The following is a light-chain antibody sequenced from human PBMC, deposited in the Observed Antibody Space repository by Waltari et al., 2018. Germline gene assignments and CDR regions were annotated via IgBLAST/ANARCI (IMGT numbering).Light chain of an antibody. Sequence: QSALTQPASVSGSPGQSITLSCTGTSSDVGSYNLVSWYPQHPGKAPKLMIYEVGKRASGVSKRYAGSKSGNTASLTNTGVQAEDEADYYCCSYAGSTTWVFGGGTKLTGL. V-gene: IGLV2-23*02. CDR1: SSDVGSYNL. J-gene: IGLJ3*02. CDR3: CSYAGSTTWV. CDR2: EVG.